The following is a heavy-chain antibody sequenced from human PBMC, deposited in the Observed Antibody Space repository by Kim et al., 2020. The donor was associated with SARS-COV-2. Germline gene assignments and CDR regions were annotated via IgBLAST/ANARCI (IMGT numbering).Heavy chain of an antibody. CDR3: ARGSGWYSP. CDR2: MYHSGST. J-gene: IGHJ5*02. V-gene: IGHV4-59*12. Sequence: SETLSLTCTVSGASISSYSWTWMRQPPGKGLEWIGYMYHSGSTSYNPSLKSRVTISLDTSKNQVSLKMTSVTAADTAVYYCARGSGWYSPWGQGTLVTVSS. D-gene: IGHD6-19*01. CDR1: GASISSYS.